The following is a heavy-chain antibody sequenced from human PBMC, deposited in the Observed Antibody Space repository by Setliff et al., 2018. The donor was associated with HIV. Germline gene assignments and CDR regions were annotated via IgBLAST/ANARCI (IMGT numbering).Heavy chain of an antibody. CDR2: IYYSGST. J-gene: IGHJ4*02. CDR1: GGSISGSNYY. V-gene: IGHV4-39*01. CDR3: VASSGWSCRLNY. D-gene: IGHD6-19*01. Sequence: SETLSLTCTVSGGSISGSNYYWGWIRQPPGKGLEWVGSIYYSGSTYYSPSLKSRVTISVDTSKNQFSLKLTSVTAADAAIYYCVASSGWSCRLNYWGQGTLVTVSS.